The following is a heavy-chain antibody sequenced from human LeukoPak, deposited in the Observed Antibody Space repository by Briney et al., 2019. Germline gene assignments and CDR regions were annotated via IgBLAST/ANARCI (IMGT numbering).Heavy chain of an antibody. J-gene: IGHJ4*02. CDR3: ARQSRDGSKTRGYYFDY. D-gene: IGHD3-10*01. V-gene: IGHV5-51*01. CDR1: GYLFTNYS. CDR2: IYPADSDT. Sequence: GKPLQISSLASGYLFTNYSIGWVRHIHGKGLKSMGIIYPADSDTTTSPSFQGQVTISADMSIDTVYLQWSSLKASDTAIYYCARQSRDGSKTRGYYFDYWGQGTLVTVSS.